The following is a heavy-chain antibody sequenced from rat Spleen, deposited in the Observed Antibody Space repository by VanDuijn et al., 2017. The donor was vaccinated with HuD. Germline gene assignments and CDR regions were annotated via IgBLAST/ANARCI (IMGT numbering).Heavy chain of an antibody. J-gene: IGHJ1*01. D-gene: IGHD1-10*01. CDR3: AKEGTTIYDWYFDF. CDR1: GLSLSSNS. V-gene: IGHV2-47*01. CDR2: IWRNGGT. Sequence: QLKESGPGLVQPSQPLSLTCSVSGLSLSSNSVSWFRQPPGTGLERMGVIWRNGGTDYNSAIKSRLRITRDTSKSKVFLKMDSLQSEDTAMYFCAKEGTTIYDWYFDFWGPGTMVTVSS.